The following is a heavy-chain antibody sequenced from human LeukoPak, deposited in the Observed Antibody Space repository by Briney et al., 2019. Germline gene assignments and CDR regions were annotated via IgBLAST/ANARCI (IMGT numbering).Heavy chain of an antibody. D-gene: IGHD3-22*01. Sequence: GSLILSCAASGFPFSSYAMHWVRHAPGKGLEWVAVISYDGRNKYYADSVKGRFTISRDNSKNTLYLQMNSLRAEDTAVYYCARVQDYYDSSGYFPYYYYRMDVWGQGTTVTVSS. V-gene: IGHV3-30*04. CDR1: GFPFSSYA. J-gene: IGHJ6*02. CDR2: ISYDGRNK. CDR3: ARVQDYYDSSGYFPYYYYRMDV.